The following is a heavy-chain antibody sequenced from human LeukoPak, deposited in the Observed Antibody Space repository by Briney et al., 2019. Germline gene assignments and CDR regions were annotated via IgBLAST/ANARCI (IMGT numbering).Heavy chain of an antibody. CDR2: ISSSSSYI. Sequence: PWGSLRLSCAASAFTFSRYSMNWVRQAPGKGLEWVSSISSSSSYIYYADSVKGRFTISRDNAKNSLYLQMNSLRAEDTAVYYCARALQLWLEVDYWGQGTLVTVSS. J-gene: IGHJ4*02. CDR1: AFTFSRYS. V-gene: IGHV3-21*01. D-gene: IGHD5-18*01. CDR3: ARALQLWLEVDY.